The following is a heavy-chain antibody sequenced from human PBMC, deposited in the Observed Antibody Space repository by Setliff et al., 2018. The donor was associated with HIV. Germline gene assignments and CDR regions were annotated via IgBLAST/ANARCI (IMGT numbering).Heavy chain of an antibody. Sequence: PSETLSLTCTVSGGSISSYYWSWIRQPAGKGLEWIGRIYASGRTNYNPSLQSRVIISVDTSNNQISLKLTSVTAADTAVYYCTIPASSLAPNWGRGTQVTVSS. CDR1: GGSISSYY. CDR2: IYASGRT. CDR3: TIPASSLAPN. J-gene: IGHJ4*02. V-gene: IGHV4-4*07.